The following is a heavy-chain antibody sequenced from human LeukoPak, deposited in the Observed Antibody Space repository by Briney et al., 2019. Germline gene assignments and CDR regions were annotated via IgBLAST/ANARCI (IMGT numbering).Heavy chain of an antibody. CDR1: GYAFTSYA. CDR2: IIPIFGTA. D-gene: IGHD4-23*01. V-gene: IGHV1-69*05. J-gene: IGHJ4*02. CDR3: ARAVGDSPPLFDY. Sequence: SVKVSCKASGYAFTSYAFRWVRQAPGQGLEWMGGIIPIFGTANYAQKFQGRVTITTDESTGTAYMELSSLRSEDTAVYYCARAVGDSPPLFDYWGQGTLVTVSS.